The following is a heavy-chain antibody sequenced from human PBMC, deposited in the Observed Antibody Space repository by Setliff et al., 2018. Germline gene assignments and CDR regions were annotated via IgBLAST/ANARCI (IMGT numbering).Heavy chain of an antibody. CDR2: IRNVPYGGTT. J-gene: IGHJ4*02. V-gene: IGHV3-49*04. CDR1: GFTLGDYA. Sequence: LRLSCRTSGFTLGDYAMSWVRQAPGKGLEWIGFIRNVPYGGTTEFAASVRGRFAISRDDSKDVAYLQMNNLKTEDTGVYYCTITHYYGSGSPYYLDYWGQGTPVTVSS. D-gene: IGHD3-10*01. CDR3: TITHYYGSGSPYYLDY.